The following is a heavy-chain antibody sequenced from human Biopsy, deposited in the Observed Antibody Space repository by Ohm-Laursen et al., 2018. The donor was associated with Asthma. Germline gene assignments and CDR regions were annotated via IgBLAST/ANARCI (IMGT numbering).Heavy chain of an antibody. Sequence: ASVKVACKASGYTFISYAIHWVRQAPGQRLECMGCINAGNGNTKYSQKFQGRVTITRDTSASTAYMELSSLRSEDTAVYYCARTYYDFLTGQVIDAFAIWGQGTMVTVSS. D-gene: IGHD3-9*01. CDR2: INAGNGNT. CDR3: ARTYYDFLTGQVIDAFAI. J-gene: IGHJ3*02. V-gene: IGHV1-3*01. CDR1: GYTFISYA.